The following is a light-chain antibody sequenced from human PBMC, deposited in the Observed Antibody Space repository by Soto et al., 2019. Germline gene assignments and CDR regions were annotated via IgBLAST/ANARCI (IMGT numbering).Light chain of an antibody. CDR1: QSISNF. J-gene: IGKJ4*01. Sequence: MTQSPSSLSASLGDRVTITCLASQSISNFLNWFQHKPGQAPRLLIYGASTRATGIPARFSGSGSGTEFTLTISSLQSEDFAVYHCQKYNNWPLNFGGGTKVDIK. CDR2: GAS. CDR3: QKYNNWPLN. V-gene: IGKV3-15*01.